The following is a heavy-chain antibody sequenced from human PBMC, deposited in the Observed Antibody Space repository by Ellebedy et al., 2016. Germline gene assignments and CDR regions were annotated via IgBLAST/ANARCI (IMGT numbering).Heavy chain of an antibody. Sequence: SETLSLTXAVFGGSFSDYHWNGIRQPVGKGLEWSGEINPSGSTNYNPSLKSRGTISVETSKNQFSLKVISVTAADTAVYYCARAPPTTYHYYNHMDVWGKGTMVTVSS. CDR3: ARAPPTTYHYYNHMDV. V-gene: IGHV4-34*01. D-gene: IGHD1-1*01. J-gene: IGHJ6*03. CDR1: GGSFSDYH. CDR2: INPSGST.